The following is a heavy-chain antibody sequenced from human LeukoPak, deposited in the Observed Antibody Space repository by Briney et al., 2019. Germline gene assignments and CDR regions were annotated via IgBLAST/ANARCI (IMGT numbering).Heavy chain of an antibody. D-gene: IGHD3-10*01. Sequence: GGSLRLSCAASGFTFSSYGMHCVRQPPGKGLEWVAFIRYDGSNKYYADSVKGRFTISRDNSKNTLYLQMNSLRAEDTAVYYCAKDMWFGEPTNMFDYWGQGTLVTVSS. V-gene: IGHV3-30*02. CDR1: GFTFSSYG. J-gene: IGHJ4*02. CDR2: IRYDGSNK. CDR3: AKDMWFGEPTNMFDY.